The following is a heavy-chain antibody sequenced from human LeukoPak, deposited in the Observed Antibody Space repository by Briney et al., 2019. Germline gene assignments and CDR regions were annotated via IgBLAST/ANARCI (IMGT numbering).Heavy chain of an antibody. CDR1: GFTFSSYE. CDR3: XSPXTXXXXFGX. Sequence: PGGSLRLSCAASGFTFSSYEMIWVRQAPGKGLECVSYISGSGRTIYYADSVKSRFTISRDNAKNSLYLQMYSLRAGDTAAYYCXSPXTXXXXFGXWXXGTL. J-gene: IGHJ4*02. V-gene: IGHV3-48*03. CDR2: ISGSGRTI.